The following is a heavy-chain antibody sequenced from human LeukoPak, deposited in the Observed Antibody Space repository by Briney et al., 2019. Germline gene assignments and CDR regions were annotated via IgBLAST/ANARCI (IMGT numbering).Heavy chain of an antibody. CDR3: TTDPIAVAGTSFDI. CDR2: IKSKTDGGTT. CDR1: GFTFSNAW. Sequence: GGSLRLSFSASGFTFSNAWMGWVRQAPGRGLGWVGRIKSKTDGGTTDYAAPVKGRFTISRDDSKNTLYLQMNSLKTEDTAVYYCTTDPIAVAGTSFDIWGQGTMVTVSS. V-gene: IGHV3-15*01. D-gene: IGHD6-19*01. J-gene: IGHJ3*02.